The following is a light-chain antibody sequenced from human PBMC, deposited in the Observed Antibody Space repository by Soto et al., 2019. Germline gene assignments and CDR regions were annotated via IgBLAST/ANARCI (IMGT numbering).Light chain of an antibody. V-gene: IGLV1-47*02. Sequence: QSVLTQPPSASGTPGQGVTISCSGSSSNIGSNYVYWYQQFPGTAPKLLVYSNNQRPSGVPDRFSGSKSGTSASLAISGLRSEDEADYYCAAWDGSLTGRVFGGGTKLTVL. CDR1: SSNIGSNY. J-gene: IGLJ3*02. CDR2: SNN. CDR3: AAWDGSLTGRV.